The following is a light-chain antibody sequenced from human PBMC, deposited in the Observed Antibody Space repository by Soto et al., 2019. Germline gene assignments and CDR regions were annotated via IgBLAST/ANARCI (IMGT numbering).Light chain of an antibody. J-gene: IGKJ5*01. Sequence: DIQMTQSPTTLSASVGDRHTITCRASQSISSWLAWYQQKPGKAPKLXXYDASSLESGVPSRFSGSGCGTDFSLTISSLEPEDFAVYYCQQRSNWPPITFGQGTRLEIK. CDR1: QSISSW. CDR3: QQRSNWPPIT. V-gene: IGKV1-5*01. CDR2: DAS.